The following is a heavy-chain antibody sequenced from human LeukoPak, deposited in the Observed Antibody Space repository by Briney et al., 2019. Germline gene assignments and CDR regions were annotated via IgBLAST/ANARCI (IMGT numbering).Heavy chain of an antibody. CDR1: GYTFTNNF. CDR2: INPNSGGT. Sequence: GASVKVSCKASGYTFTNNFVHWVRQAPGQGLEWMGWINPNSGGTNYAQKFQGRVAMTRDTSISTAYMELSRLRSDDTAVYYCARPGIAVAGRVNWFGPWGQGTLVTVSS. V-gene: IGHV1-2*02. CDR3: ARPGIAVAGRVNWFGP. D-gene: IGHD6-19*01. J-gene: IGHJ5*02.